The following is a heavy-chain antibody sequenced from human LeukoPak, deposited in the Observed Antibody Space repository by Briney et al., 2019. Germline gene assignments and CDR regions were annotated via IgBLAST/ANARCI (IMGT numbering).Heavy chain of an antibody. V-gene: IGHV4-38-2*01. CDR2: IYHSGST. CDR3: ARKKGYEFLLG. Sequence: PSETLTLTCDVSGYSITAGYIGGWIRQPPGKGLEWIGSIYHSGSTYYNPSLKSRVTISVDTSKNQFSLKLSSVTAADTAVYYCARKKGYEFLLGWGQGTLVTVSS. D-gene: IGHD6-13*01. J-gene: IGHJ4*02. CDR1: GYSITAGYI.